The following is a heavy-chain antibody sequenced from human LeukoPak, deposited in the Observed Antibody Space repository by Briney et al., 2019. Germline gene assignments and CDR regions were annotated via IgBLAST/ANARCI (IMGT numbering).Heavy chain of an antibody. V-gene: IGHV3-23*01. CDR2: ISGSGGST. CDR3: AKGGTTIDYFDY. CDR1: GFAFSSYA. Sequence: GGSLRLSCAASGFAFSSYAMSWVRQAPGKGLEWVSAISGSGGSTYYADSVKGRFTISRVNSKNTLYLQMNSLRAEDTAVYYCAKGGTTIDYFDYWGQGTLVTVSS. D-gene: IGHD1-7*01. J-gene: IGHJ4*02.